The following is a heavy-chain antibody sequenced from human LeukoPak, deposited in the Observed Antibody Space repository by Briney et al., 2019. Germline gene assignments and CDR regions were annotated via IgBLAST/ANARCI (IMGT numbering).Heavy chain of an antibody. Sequence: GGTLRLSCAASGFIFSNYGMTWVRQAPGKGLEWVSIINYSGTDTYYADSVKGRFTVSGDNAKNSLYLQMNSLRAEDTAVYYCAREKSFLEWLSTGRRDGYYMDVWGKGTTVTVSS. CDR3: AREKSFLEWLSTGRRDGYYMDV. CDR2: INYSGTDT. CDR1: GFIFSNYG. D-gene: IGHD3-3*02. V-gene: IGHV3-21*01. J-gene: IGHJ6*03.